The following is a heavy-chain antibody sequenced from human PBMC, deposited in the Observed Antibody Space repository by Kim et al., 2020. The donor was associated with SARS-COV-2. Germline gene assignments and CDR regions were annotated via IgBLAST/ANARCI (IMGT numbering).Heavy chain of an antibody. Sequence: GGSLRLSCAASGFTFRNHGMHWVRQAPGKGLERVAFIWYDGSETEYADSVKGRFSISRDNAKNTVFLQMNSLGTEDTALYYCARDGQSLAPYALDVWGQGPTDTVSS. CDR2: IWYDGSET. J-gene: IGHJ6*02. D-gene: IGHD1-26*01. CDR1: GFTFRNHG. CDR3: ARDGQSLAPYALDV. V-gene: IGHV3-33*01.